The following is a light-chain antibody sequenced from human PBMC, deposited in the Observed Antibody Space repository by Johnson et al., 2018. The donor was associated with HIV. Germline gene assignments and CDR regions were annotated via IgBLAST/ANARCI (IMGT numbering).Light chain of an antibody. CDR3: AIWSVSLT. CDR1: SSNIGNNY. V-gene: IGLV1-51*01. CDR2: DNN. J-gene: IGLJ1*01. Sequence: QAVLTQPPSVSAAPGQKVTISCSGSSSNIGNNYVSWYQQLPGTAPKLLIYDNNKRPSGLPDRFSGAKSGTSATLDITVLQTGDEGDYYFAIWSVSLTLGTGTKVTVL.